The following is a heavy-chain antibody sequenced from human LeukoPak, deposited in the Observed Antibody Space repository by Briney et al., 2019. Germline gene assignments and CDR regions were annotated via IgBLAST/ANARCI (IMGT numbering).Heavy chain of an antibody. Sequence: SQTLSLTCAISGDIVSTNSATWTWLRQSPSRGLEWLGRTYYRSKWNNDYAVSMKSRITINPDTSKNQFSLQLNSVTPEDTAVYYCARLVGASWSDSWGQGTLVTVSS. CDR1: GDIVSTNSAT. CDR2: TYYRSKWNN. J-gene: IGHJ5*01. CDR3: ARLVGASWSDS. D-gene: IGHD1-26*01. V-gene: IGHV6-1*01.